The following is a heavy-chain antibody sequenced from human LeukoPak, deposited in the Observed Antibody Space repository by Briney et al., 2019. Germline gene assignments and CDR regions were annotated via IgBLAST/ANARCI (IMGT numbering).Heavy chain of an antibody. J-gene: IGHJ4*02. CDR1: GYSFTDYW. CDR2: IYPGDSDT. CDR3: ARRSGSSMIEY. Sequence: GESLQISCKGSGYSFTDYWIGWVRQRPGKGLEWMGMIYPGDSDTRYSPSFQGQVTISADKSISTAHLQWSSLKASDTAMYFCARRSGSSMIEYWGQGTLVTASS. D-gene: IGHD2-2*01. V-gene: IGHV5-51*01.